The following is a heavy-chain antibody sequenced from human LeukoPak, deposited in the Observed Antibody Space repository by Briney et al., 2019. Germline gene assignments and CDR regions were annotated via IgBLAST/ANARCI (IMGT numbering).Heavy chain of an antibody. D-gene: IGHD4-23*01. Sequence: PSETLPLTCAVYGGSFSGYYWSWIRQPPGKGLEWIGEINHSGSTNYNPSLKSRVTISVDTSKNQFSLKLSSVTAADTAVYYCARGDTVVSFDYWGQGTLVTVSS. J-gene: IGHJ4*02. CDR3: ARGDTVVSFDY. CDR1: GGSFSGYY. V-gene: IGHV4-34*01. CDR2: INHSGST.